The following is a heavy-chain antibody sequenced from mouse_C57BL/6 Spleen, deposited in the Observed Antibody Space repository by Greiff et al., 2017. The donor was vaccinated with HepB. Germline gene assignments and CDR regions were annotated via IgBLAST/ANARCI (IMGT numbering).Heavy chain of an antibody. CDR3: ARRDDYGSREFAY. V-gene: IGHV1-55*01. Sequence: QVHVKQPGAELVKPGASVKMSCKASGYTFTSYWITWVKQRPGQGHEWIGDIYPGSGSTNYNEKFKSKATLTVDTSSSTAYMQLSSLTAEDSAVYYCARRDDYGSREFAYWGQGTLVTVSA. CDR1: GYTFTSYW. D-gene: IGHD1-1*01. J-gene: IGHJ3*01. CDR2: IYPGSGST.